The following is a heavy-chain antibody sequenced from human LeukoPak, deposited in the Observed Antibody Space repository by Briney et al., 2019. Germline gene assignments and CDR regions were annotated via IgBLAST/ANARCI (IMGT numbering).Heavy chain of an antibody. J-gene: IGHJ6*02. CDR1: GGSFSGYY. Sequence: TSETLSLTCAVYGGSFSGYYWSWIRQPPGKGLEWIGEINHSGSTNYNPSLKSRVTISVDTSKNQFSLKLSSVTAADTAVYYCARDLVPAARYYYYYYGMDVWGQGTTVTVSS. CDR3: ARDLVPAARYYYYYYGMDV. D-gene: IGHD2-2*01. V-gene: IGHV4-34*01. CDR2: INHSGST.